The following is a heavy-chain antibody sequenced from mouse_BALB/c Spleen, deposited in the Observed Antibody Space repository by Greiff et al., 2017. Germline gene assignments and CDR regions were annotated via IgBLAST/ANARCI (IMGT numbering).Heavy chain of an antibody. CDR1: GYTFTSYW. CDR2: IYPGSGST. Sequence: LQQPGSELVRPGASVKLSCKASGYTFTSYWMHWVKQRPGQGLEWIGNIYPGSGSTNYDEKFKGKATLTVDKSSSTAYMHLNSLTSEDSAVYYCARSGGGTATYAMDYWGQGTSVTVSA. J-gene: IGHJ4*01. V-gene: IGHV1S22*01. CDR3: ARSGGGTATYAMDY. D-gene: IGHD1-2*01.